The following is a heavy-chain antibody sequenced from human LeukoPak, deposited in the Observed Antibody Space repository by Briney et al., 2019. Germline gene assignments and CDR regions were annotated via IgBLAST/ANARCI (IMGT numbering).Heavy chain of an antibody. CDR2: IIPILGIA. CDR3: AVDFWSGSAGGTFDY. D-gene: IGHD3-3*01. Sequence: GASVKVSCKASGGTFSSYAISWVRQAHGQGLEWMGRIIPILGIANYAQKSQGRVTITADKSTSTAYMELSSLRSEDTAVYYCAVDFWSGSAGGTFDYWGQGTLVTVSS. CDR1: GGTFSSYA. J-gene: IGHJ4*02. V-gene: IGHV1-69*04.